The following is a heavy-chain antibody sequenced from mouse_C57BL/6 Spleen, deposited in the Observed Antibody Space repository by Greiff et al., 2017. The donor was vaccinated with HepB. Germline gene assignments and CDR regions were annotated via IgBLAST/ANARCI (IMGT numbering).Heavy chain of an antibody. Sequence: VKLMESGAELARPGASVKMSCKASGYTFTSYTMHWVKQRPGQGLEWIGYINPSSGYTKYNQKFKDKATLTADKSSSTAYMQLSSLTSEDSAVYYCARSTTVVATDYAMDYWGQGTSVTVSS. D-gene: IGHD1-1*01. CDR2: INPSSGYT. CDR3: ARSTTVVATDYAMDY. V-gene: IGHV1-4*01. J-gene: IGHJ4*01. CDR1: GYTFTSYT.